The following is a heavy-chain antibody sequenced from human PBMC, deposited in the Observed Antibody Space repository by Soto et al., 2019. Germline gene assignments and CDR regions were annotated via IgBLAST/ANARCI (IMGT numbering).Heavy chain of an antibody. J-gene: IGHJ4*02. V-gene: IGHV5-51*01. CDR1: GYSFTSYW. CDR3: ARHGMAYYYDSSGYLPYIDY. CDR2: IYPGDSDT. D-gene: IGHD3-22*01. Sequence: PGESLKISCKGSGYSFTSYWIGWVRQMPGKGLEWMGIIYPGDSDTRYSPSFQGQVTLSADKSISTAYLQWSSLKASDTAMYYCARHGMAYYYDSSGYLPYIDYWGQGTLVTVSS.